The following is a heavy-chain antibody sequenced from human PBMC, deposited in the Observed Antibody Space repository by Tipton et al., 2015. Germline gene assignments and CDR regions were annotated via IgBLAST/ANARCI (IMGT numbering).Heavy chain of an antibody. CDR3: ARDLEHGMDV. V-gene: IGHV3-9*01. Sequence: SLRLSCVASGFNFEAYAIHWVRQAPGKGLEWVSGISWNSGSLGYADSVKGRFTISRDNAKNSLYLQMDSLGPEDTAVYFCARDLEHGMDVWGQGTTVTVS. J-gene: IGHJ6*02. CDR2: ISWNSGSL. CDR1: GFNFEAYA. D-gene: IGHD5-24*01.